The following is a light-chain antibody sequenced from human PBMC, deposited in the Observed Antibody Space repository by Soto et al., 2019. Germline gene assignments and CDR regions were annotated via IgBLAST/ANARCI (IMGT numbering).Light chain of an antibody. J-gene: IGLJ2*01. CDR1: SSDVGGYNY. CDR2: EVS. CDR3: SSYAGSNNFVV. Sequence: QSVLTQPPSASGSPGQSVTISCTGTSSDVGGYNYVSWYQQYPGKAPKLMIYEVSKRPSGVPDRFSGSKSANTASLTVSGLQAEDEDDYYCSSYAGSNNFVVFGGGTKLTVL. V-gene: IGLV2-8*01.